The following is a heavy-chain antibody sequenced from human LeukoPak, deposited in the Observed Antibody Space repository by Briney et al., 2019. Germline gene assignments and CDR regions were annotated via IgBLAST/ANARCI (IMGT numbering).Heavy chain of an antibody. V-gene: IGHV4-39*01. J-gene: IGHJ6*03. CDR1: GGSIRSNSYY. Sequence: SETLSLTCTVSGGSIRSNSYYWGWIRQPPGKGLEWIGNIYYSGSTYYNPSLKSRVTISVDTSKNQFSLKLSAVTAADTAVFFCASVRRGFGESSKYYPYYYMDVWGNGTTVTISS. CDR2: IYYSGST. D-gene: IGHD3-10*01. CDR3: ASVRRGFGESSKYYPYYYMDV.